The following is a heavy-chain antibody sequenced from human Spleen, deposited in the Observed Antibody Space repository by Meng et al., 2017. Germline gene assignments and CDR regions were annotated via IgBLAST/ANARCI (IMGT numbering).Heavy chain of an antibody. J-gene: IGHJ4*02. CDR1: GYTFTSYG. V-gene: IGHV7-4-1*02. CDR3: TRDGYLDCSRTNCFDY. Sequence: ASVKVSCKASGYTFTSYGISWVRQAPGQGLEWMGWIDTKTGNPTYAQGFRGRLVFSLDTSVSTPYLEISGLKADDTAVYYCTRDGYLDCSRTNCFDYWGQGTLVTVSS. CDR2: IDTKTGNP. D-gene: IGHD2-2*01.